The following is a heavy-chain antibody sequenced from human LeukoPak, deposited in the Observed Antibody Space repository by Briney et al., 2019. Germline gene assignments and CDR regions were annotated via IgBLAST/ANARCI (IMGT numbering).Heavy chain of an antibody. CDR1: GGSISSGGYY. CDR3: ARGAAMVRGVISDWFDP. CDR2: IYYSGST. Sequence: SQTLSLTCTVSGGSISSGGYYWSWIRQHPGKGLEWIGYIYYSGSTYYNPSLESRVTISVGTSKNQFSLKLSSVTAADTAVYYCARGAAMVRGVISDWFDPWGQGTLVTVSS. V-gene: IGHV4-31*03. D-gene: IGHD3-10*01. J-gene: IGHJ5*02.